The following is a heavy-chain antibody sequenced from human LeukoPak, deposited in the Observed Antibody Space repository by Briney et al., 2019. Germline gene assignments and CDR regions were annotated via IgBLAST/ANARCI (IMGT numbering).Heavy chain of an antibody. Sequence: GGSLRLSCAASGFTFSSYSMNWVRQAPGKGLEWVSYISSSSSTIYYADSVKGRFTISRDNAKNSLYLQMNSLRAEDTAVYYCARDLGSYGSGSYFDYWGQGTLVTVSS. CDR1: GFTFSSYS. CDR2: ISSSSSTI. D-gene: IGHD3-10*01. V-gene: IGHV3-48*04. J-gene: IGHJ4*02. CDR3: ARDLGSYGSGSYFDY.